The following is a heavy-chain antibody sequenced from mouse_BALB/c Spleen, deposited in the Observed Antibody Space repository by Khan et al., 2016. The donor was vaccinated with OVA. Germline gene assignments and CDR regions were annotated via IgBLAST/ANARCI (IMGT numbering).Heavy chain of an antibody. D-gene: IGHD1-1*02. CDR3: ASGGYWYFDV. Sequence: QIQLVQSGPELKKPGETVKISCKASGYTFTNYGMKWVKQAPGKGLKWMGWINTYTEEPTYADDFKGRFAFSLETSASTAYLQINNLKNEDTATYFCASGGYWYFDVWGAGTTVTVAS. CDR2: INTYTEEP. J-gene: IGHJ1*01. CDR1: GYTFTNYG. V-gene: IGHV9-3-1*01.